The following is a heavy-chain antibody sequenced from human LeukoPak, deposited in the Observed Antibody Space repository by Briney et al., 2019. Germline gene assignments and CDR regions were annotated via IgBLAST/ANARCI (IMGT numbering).Heavy chain of an antibody. D-gene: IGHD3-10*01. V-gene: IGHV4-34*01. CDR2: INHSGST. J-gene: IGHJ4*02. CDR1: GGSFSGYY. Sequence: PSETLSLTRAVYGGSFSGYYWSWIRQPPGKGLEWIGEINHSGSTNYNPSLKSRVTISVDTSKNQFSLKLSSVTAADTAVYYCARGGYYGSGSYYNYIYWGQGTLVTVSS. CDR3: ARGGYYGSGSYYNYIY.